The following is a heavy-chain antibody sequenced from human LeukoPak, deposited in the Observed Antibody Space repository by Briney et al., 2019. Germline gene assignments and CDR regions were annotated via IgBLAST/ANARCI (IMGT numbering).Heavy chain of an antibody. Sequence: PGGSLRLSCAASGFTFSSYAMSWVRQAPGKGLEWVSAISGSGGSTYYADSVKGRFTISRDNSKNTLYLQMNSLRAEDTAIYYCAKKQHSGWSSFNWYFDLWGRGTLVTVSS. CDR2: ISGSGGST. CDR3: AKKQHSGWSSFNWYFDL. V-gene: IGHV3-23*01. D-gene: IGHD6-19*01. CDR1: GFTFSSYA. J-gene: IGHJ2*01.